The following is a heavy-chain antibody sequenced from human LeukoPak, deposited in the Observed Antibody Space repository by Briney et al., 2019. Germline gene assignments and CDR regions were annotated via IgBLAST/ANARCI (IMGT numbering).Heavy chain of an antibody. CDR3: ARKSGYCTNRVCYHYFDY. CDR1: VGTFSSYT. CDR2: IIPILGIA. J-gene: IGHJ4*02. Sequence: SVKVSCKASVGTFSSYTISWVRQAPGQGLEWMGRIIPILGIANYAQKFQGRVTITADKSTSTAYMELSSLRSEDTAVYYCARKSGYCTNRVCYHYFDYWGQGTLVTVSS. D-gene: IGHD2-8*01. V-gene: IGHV1-69*02.